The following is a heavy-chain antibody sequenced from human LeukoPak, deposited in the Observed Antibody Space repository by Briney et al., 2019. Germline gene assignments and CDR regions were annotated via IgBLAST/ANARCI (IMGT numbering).Heavy chain of an antibody. Sequence: SETLSLTCTVSGGSISSYYWSWIRQPPGKGLWWIGYIYYSGSTNYNPSLKSRVTISVDTSKNQFSLKLSSVTAADTAVYYCAARIAAAGIWFDPWGQGTLVTVSS. CDR2: IYYSGST. J-gene: IGHJ5*02. V-gene: IGHV4-59*01. D-gene: IGHD6-13*01. CDR3: AARIAAAGIWFDP. CDR1: GGSISSYY.